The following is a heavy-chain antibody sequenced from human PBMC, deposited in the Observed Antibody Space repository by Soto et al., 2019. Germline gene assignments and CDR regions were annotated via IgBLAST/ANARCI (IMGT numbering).Heavy chain of an antibody. J-gene: IGHJ4*02. CDR2: ISPYSGKT. V-gene: IGHV1-18*01. CDR3: ASEGLLLLPDY. Sequence: ASVKVSCKASGYTFTSYGISWVRQTPGQGLEWMGWISPYSGKTNYARKFKDRVTMTTDTSTSTVYMELTSLTSDDTAVYYCASEGLLLLPDYWAQRTLVTVSS. CDR1: GYTFTSYG. D-gene: IGHD3-22*01.